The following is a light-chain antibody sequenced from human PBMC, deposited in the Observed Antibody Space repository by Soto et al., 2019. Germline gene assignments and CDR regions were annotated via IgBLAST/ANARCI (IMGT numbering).Light chain of an antibody. J-gene: IGKJ4*01. CDR2: DAS. Sequence: EIVMTQSPATLSVSPGEGATLSCKASQNVYNNLAWYQQRPGQPPRLLIYDASTSATGISARFSGSGYGTEFTLTIRSLQSEYFAVYFCQQCRNWPLTFGGGTKVEIK. CDR1: QNVYNN. V-gene: IGKV3-15*01. CDR3: QQCRNWPLT.